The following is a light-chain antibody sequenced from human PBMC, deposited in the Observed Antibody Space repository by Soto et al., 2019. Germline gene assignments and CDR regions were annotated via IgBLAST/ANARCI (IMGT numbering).Light chain of an antibody. CDR1: QNLHSF. CDR3: QQRTRWPMT. Sequence: EIVLTPSPATLSVSPVERVTLSCRASQNLHSFLNWYQQRPGQAPRPLIYDGSKRAAGVPDRISGDGSGTDYTLTISSLEPEDFAVYYCQQRTRWPMTFGQGTRLEI. V-gene: IGKV3-11*01. J-gene: IGKJ5*01. CDR2: DGS.